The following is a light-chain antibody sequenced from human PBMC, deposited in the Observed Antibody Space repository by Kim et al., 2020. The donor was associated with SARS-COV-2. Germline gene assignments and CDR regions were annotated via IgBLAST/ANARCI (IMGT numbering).Light chain of an antibody. CDR2: GAS. CDR1: QSVNSN. J-gene: IGKJ4*01. CDR3: QQYNNWPPLT. Sequence: SPGERATLSYRASQSVNSNLAWYQQKPGQAPRLLIYGASTRATGIPARFSGSGSGTEFTLTISSLQSEDFAVYYCQQYNNWPPLTFGGGTKVDIK. V-gene: IGKV3-15*01.